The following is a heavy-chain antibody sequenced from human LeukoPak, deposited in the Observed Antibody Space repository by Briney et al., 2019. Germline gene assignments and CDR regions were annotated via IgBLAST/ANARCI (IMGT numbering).Heavy chain of an antibody. Sequence: GASVKVSCKASGYTFTSYYMHWVRQAPGQGLEWMGIINPSGGSTSYAQKFQGRVTMTRDTSTSTVYMELSSLRSEDTAVYYCARDMYYEFWSGPFDYWGQGTLVTVSS. D-gene: IGHD3-3*01. J-gene: IGHJ4*02. CDR3: ARDMYYEFWSGPFDY. CDR1: GYTFTSYY. V-gene: IGHV1-46*03. CDR2: INPSGGST.